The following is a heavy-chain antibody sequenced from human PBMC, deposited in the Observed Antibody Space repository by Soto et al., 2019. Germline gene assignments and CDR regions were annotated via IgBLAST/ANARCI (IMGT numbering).Heavy chain of an antibody. Sequence: EVQLVESGGGLVQPGRSLRLSCAASGFTFDDYAMHWVRQAPGKGLEWVSGISWNSGSIGSADSVKGRFTISRDNAKNSLHMQMNSLRAEDTALYYCAKDRGLVLSFYFDYWGQGTLVTVSS. V-gene: IGHV3-9*01. CDR1: GFTFDDYA. CDR3: AKDRGLVLSFYFDY. D-gene: IGHD6-19*01. CDR2: ISWNSGSI. J-gene: IGHJ4*02.